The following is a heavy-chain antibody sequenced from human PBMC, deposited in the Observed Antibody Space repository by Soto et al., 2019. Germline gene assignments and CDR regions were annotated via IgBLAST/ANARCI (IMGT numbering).Heavy chain of an antibody. CDR1: GFTFSSYA. J-gene: IGHJ5*02. V-gene: IGHV3-23*01. Sequence: EVQLLESGGGLVQPGGSLRLSCAASGFTFSSYAMSWVRQAPGKGLEWVSAISGSGGSTYYADSVKGRFTISRDNSKNTLYLQLNSLRAEDTAVYYCEKAPAGVVVVVAATPVWFDPWGQGTLVTVSS. CDR3: EKAPAGVVVVVAATPVWFDP. D-gene: IGHD2-15*01. CDR2: ISGSGGST.